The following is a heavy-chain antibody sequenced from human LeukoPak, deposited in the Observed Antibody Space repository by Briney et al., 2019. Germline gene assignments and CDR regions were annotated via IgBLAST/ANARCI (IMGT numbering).Heavy chain of an antibody. CDR3: ATLIQRSGWYYYYYYMDV. CDR2: INPSGGST. J-gene: IGHJ6*03. D-gene: IGHD6-19*01. CDR1: GYTFTSYY. Sequence: ASVKVSCKASGYTFTSYYMHWVRQAPGQGLEWMGIINPSGGSTSYAQKFQGRVTMTRDMSTSTVYMELSSLRSEDTAVYYCATLIQRSGWYYYYYYMDVWGKGTTVTVSS. V-gene: IGHV1-46*01.